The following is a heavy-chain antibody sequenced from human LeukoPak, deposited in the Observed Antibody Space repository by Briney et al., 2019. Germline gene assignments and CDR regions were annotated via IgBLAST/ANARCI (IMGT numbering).Heavy chain of an antibody. Sequence: SQTLSLTCAISGDSVSRSGAAWNWIRQSPSRGLEWLGRTYYRSKWYNDYAASVKSRIIINPDTSKNQFSLQLNSVTPEDSAVYYCARDISSLDYSMDVWGQGTTVTVSS. CDR3: ARDISSLDYSMDV. CDR2: TYYRSKWYN. D-gene: IGHD2-2*01. J-gene: IGHJ6*02. V-gene: IGHV6-1*01. CDR1: GDSVSRSGAA.